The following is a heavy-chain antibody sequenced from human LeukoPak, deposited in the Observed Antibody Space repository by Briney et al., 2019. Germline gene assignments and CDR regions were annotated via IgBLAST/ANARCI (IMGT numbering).Heavy chain of an antibody. Sequence: SVKVSCKASGGTFSSYAISWVRQAPGQGLEWMGGIIPIFGTANYAQKFQGRVTITADEPTSTAYMELSSLRSEDTAVYYCAIIHSSSNENDAFDIWGQGTMVTVSS. CDR3: AIIHSSSNENDAFDI. J-gene: IGHJ3*02. V-gene: IGHV1-69*13. CDR1: GGTFSSYA. D-gene: IGHD6-6*01. CDR2: IIPIFGTA.